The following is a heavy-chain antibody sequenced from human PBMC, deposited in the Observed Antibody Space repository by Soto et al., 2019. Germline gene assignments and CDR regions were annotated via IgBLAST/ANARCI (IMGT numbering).Heavy chain of an antibody. D-gene: IGHD3-10*01. CDR3: ARSPRGGSGSYLWFAP. V-gene: IGHV3-30-3*01. Sequence: RLSCAASGFTFSSYAMHWVRQAPGKGLEWVAVISYDGSNKYYADSVKGRFTISRDNSKNTLYLQMNSLRAEDTAVYYCARSPRGGSGSYLWFAPWGQGTLVTVSS. CDR1: GFTFSSYA. CDR2: ISYDGSNK. J-gene: IGHJ5*02.